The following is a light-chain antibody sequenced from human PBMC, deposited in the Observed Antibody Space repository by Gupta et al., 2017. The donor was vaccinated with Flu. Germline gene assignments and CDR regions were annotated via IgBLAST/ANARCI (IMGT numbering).Light chain of an antibody. V-gene: IGKV3-15*01. J-gene: IGKJ4*01. Sequence: EIVMTQSPATLSVSPGERATLSCRASQSVGANLAWYQQKPGQAPRLLIYGASTRDTGIPARFTGSGYGTELTLTISSRQSEDFAVYYCQQYKNWPPITFGGGTKVEIK. CDR3: QQYKNWPPIT. CDR1: QSVGAN. CDR2: GAS.